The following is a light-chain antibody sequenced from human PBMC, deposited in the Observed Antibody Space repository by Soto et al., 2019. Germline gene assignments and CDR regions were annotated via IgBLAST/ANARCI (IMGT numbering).Light chain of an antibody. V-gene: IGLV2-8*01. J-gene: IGLJ2*01. CDR3: SACAGRNIYVV. Sequence: QSALTQPPSASGSPGQSVTISCTGTSSDVGGYNYVSWYQQHPGKAPKLMIYEVSKRPSGVPDRFSGSTSGNTASLTVSGLQAEEEADYYCSACAGRNIYVVFGGGTKLTVL. CDR1: SSDVGGYNY. CDR2: EVS.